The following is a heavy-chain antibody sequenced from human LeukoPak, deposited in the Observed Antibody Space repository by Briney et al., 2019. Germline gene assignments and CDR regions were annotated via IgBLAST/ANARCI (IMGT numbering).Heavy chain of an antibody. D-gene: IGHD3-9*01. CDR3: AKAFYYDILTGHDAFDI. CDR2: ISWNSGSI. Sequence: GGSLRLSCAASGFTFDDYAMHWVRQAPGKGLEWVSGISWNSGSIGYADSVKGRFTISRDNAKNSLYLQMNSLRAEDTALYYFAKAFYYDILTGHDAFDIWGQGTMVTVSS. CDR1: GFTFDDYA. V-gene: IGHV3-9*01. J-gene: IGHJ3*02.